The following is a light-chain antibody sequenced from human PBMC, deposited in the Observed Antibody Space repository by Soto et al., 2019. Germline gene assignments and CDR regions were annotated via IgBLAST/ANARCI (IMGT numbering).Light chain of an antibody. CDR2: AAS. J-gene: IGKJ1*01. CDR3: QQYNSYSRT. CDR1: QGIRSD. V-gene: IGKV1-16*01. Sequence: DIQMTQSPSSLSASVGARLPLTCRASQGIRSDLGWFQQKPGKAPRLLISAASILQSGVPSRFSGSGSGTEFTLTISSLQPDDFATYYCQQYNSYSRTFGQGTKVDI.